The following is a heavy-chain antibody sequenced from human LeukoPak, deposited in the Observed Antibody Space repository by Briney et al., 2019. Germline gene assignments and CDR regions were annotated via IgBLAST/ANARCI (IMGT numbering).Heavy chain of an antibody. Sequence: PGGALRLSCAASGFTVSSNYMSWVRPAPAKGLEWVSVIYSGGSTYYADSVKGRFTISRDNSKNTLYLQMNSLRAEDTAVYYCASGSGSYRTPYYYMDVWGTGTTVTVSS. V-gene: IGHV3-53*01. D-gene: IGHD3-10*01. CDR3: ASGSGSYRTPYYYMDV. CDR2: IYSGGST. J-gene: IGHJ6*03. CDR1: GFTVSSNY.